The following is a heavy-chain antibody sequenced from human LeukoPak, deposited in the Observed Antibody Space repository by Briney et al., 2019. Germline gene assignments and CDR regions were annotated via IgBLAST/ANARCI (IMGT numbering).Heavy chain of an antibody. D-gene: IGHD3-10*01. J-gene: IGHJ5*02. CDR3: ARDGISRGSGTYYNA. Sequence: GRSLRLSCAASGFTFSTYAMHWVRQAPGKGLEWVTLISYDGSNKYYADSVKGRFTVSRDNSKNTLYLQMNSLRAEDTAVYYCARDGISRGSGTYYNAWGEGTLVTVSS. V-gene: IGHV3-30*04. CDR1: GFTFSTYA. CDR2: ISYDGSNK.